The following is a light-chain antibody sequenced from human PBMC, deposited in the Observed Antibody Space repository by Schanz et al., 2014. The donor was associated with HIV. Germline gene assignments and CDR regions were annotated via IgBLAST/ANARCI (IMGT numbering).Light chain of an antibody. CDR1: SSDVGHYKS. CDR3: TSYVSNTAVV. CDR2: DVG. V-gene: IGLV2-14*03. J-gene: IGLJ2*01. Sequence: QSALTQPASVSGSPGQSITMSCTGASSDVGHYKSVSWYQHHPGEAPKLMIYDVGNRPSGVSDRFSGSRSGNTASLTISGLQAEDEAYYYCTSYVSNTAVVFGGGTQLTVL.